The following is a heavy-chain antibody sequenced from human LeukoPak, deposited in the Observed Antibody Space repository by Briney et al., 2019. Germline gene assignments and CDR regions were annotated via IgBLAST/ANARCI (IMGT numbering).Heavy chain of an antibody. CDR2: IRSKAYGGTI. V-gene: IGHV3-49*03. CDR1: GFTFVDFA. Sequence: GGSLRLSCTASGFTFVDFAMSWFRQAPGKGLEWVGSIRSKAYGGTIEYAASVKGRFTISRDNSKNTLYLQMNSLRAEDTAVYYCAKDLEYDYGDYVKPGWGQGTLVTVSS. J-gene: IGHJ4*02. CDR3: AKDLEYDYGDYVKPG. D-gene: IGHD4-17*01.